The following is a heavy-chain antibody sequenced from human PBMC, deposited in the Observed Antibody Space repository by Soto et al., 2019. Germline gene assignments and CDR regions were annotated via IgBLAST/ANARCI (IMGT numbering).Heavy chain of an antibody. Sequence: PSETLSLTCSVSGVSVSSGSFYWSWIRQPPGKGLEWIGFIYNTETFNYNPSLKSRVTLSVDASKHQFSLKLTSLTAADTAVYYCARGGTSGSGVFNWFDPWGQGTLVTVSS. D-gene: IGHD3-10*01. J-gene: IGHJ5*02. CDR2: IYNTETF. CDR1: GVSVSSGSFY. V-gene: IGHV4-61*01. CDR3: ARGGTSGSGVFNWFDP.